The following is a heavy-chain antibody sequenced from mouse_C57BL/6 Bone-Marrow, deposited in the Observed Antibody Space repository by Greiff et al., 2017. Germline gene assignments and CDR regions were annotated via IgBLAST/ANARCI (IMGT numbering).Heavy chain of an antibody. V-gene: IGHV5-12*01. CDR1: GFTFSDYY. CDR2: ISNGGGST. J-gene: IGHJ1*03. CDR3: ARHGRYCDV. Sequence: DVQLVESGGGLVQPGGSLKLSCAASGFTFSDYYMYWVRQTPEKRLEWVAYISNGGGSTYYPDTVKGRFTISRDNAKNTLYLQMSRLKSEDTAMYYCARHGRYCDVWGTGTTVTVSS.